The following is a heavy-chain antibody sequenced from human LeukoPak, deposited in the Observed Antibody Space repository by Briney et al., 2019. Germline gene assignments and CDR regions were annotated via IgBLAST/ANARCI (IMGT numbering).Heavy chain of an antibody. CDR2: ISSSGYTI. Sequence: PGGSLRLSCAASGFTFSSYSMNWVRQAPGKGLEWVSYISSSGYTIYYADSVKGRFTISRDNAKNSLYLQMNSLRAEDTAVYYCARDCNYYDSSAYYNDAFDIWGQGTMVAVSS. V-gene: IGHV3-48*04. CDR3: ARDCNYYDSSAYYNDAFDI. J-gene: IGHJ3*02. D-gene: IGHD3-22*01. CDR1: GFTFSSYS.